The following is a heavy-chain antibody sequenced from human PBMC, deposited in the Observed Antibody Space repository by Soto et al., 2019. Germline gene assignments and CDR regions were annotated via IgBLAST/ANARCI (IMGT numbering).Heavy chain of an antibody. V-gene: IGHV1-18*04. Sequence: QVQLVQSGTEVKKPGASVKVSCKASGYTFTNDGVTWVRQAPGQGLQWMGWISAYNGHTKYAPHLQGRVTMTTDSSTNTAYMELRGLSSGDTAVYFCARFGSHHHGSGSRNAFDQWGQGTLVTVSS. CDR1: GYTFTNDG. CDR2: ISAYNGHT. D-gene: IGHD3-10*01. CDR3: ARFGSHHHGSGSRNAFDQ. J-gene: IGHJ4*02.